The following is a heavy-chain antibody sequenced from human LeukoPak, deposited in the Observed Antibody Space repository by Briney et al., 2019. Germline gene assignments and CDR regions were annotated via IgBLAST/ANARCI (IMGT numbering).Heavy chain of an antibody. D-gene: IGHD5-18*01. CDR1: GFTLSSYE. V-gene: IGHV3-23*01. Sequence: GGSLRLSCIVSGFTLSSYEMSWILQAPGKGLEWVASIEYSGGSAYYADSVKGRFSISREESKNTLYLQLNSLRAEDTAVYYCARGYSYGASGFDYWGQGTLVTVSS. CDR2: IEYSGGSA. J-gene: IGHJ4*02. CDR3: ARGYSYGASGFDY.